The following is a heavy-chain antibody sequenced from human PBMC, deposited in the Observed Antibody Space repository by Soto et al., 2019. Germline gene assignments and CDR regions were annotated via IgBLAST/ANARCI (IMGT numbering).Heavy chain of an antibody. CDR2: INRSGST. D-gene: IGHD1-1*01. CDR3: ARDWPRYRGWNAMDNWYFDL. J-gene: IGHJ2*01. Sequence: ETLSLSCAVYGGSISCYYWSGSRQPPGKGLEGIGEINRSGSTNYNPSVKGRVTISVDTAKNQFSLKLSSLTAADTAVYYCARDWPRYRGWNAMDNWYFDLWGRGTLVPVSS. V-gene: IGHV4-34*01. CDR1: GGSISCYY.